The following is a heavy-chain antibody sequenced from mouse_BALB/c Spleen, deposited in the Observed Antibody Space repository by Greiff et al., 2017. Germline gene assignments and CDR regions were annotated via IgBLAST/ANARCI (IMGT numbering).Heavy chain of an antibody. CDR1: GFAFSSYD. CDR3: ARHWDWYFDV. Sequence: EVQRVESGGGLVKPGGSLKLSCAASGFAFSSYDMSWVRQTPEKRLEWVAYISSGGGSTYYPDTVKGRFTISRDNAKNTLYLQMSSLKSEDTAMYYCARHWDWYFDVWGAGTTVTVSS. V-gene: IGHV5-12-1*01. J-gene: IGHJ1*01. CDR2: ISSGGGST.